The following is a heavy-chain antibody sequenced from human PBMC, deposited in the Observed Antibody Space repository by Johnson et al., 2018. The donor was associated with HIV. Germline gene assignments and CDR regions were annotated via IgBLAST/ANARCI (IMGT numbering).Heavy chain of an antibody. J-gene: IGHJ3*02. Sequence: QVQLVESGGGLVQPGGSLRLSCAASGFTVSSNYMSWVRQAPGKGLEWVAVISYDGSNKDYADSVKGRFTISRDNSKNTLYLQMNSLRAEDTAVYHCARDRIVGADYDAFDIWGQGTMVTVSS. D-gene: IGHD1-26*01. V-gene: IGHV3-30-3*01. CDR1: GFTVSSNY. CDR3: ARDRIVGADYDAFDI. CDR2: ISYDGSNK.